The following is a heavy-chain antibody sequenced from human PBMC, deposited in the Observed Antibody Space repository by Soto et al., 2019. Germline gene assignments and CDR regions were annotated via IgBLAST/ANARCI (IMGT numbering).Heavy chain of an antibody. CDR1: GGTLSSCP. V-gene: IGHV1-69*13. D-gene: IGHD3-10*01. CDR3: ARGEDERYHEDALPI. CDR2: IIPILGTA. J-gene: IGHJ3*02. Sequence: SVKVSCKASGGTLSSCPIRWVRQAPGQGLEWIGGIIPILGTAIYSQRFQGRVSITADGSASTAYMELSSLRPEDTAVYYCARGEDERYHEDALPIWGQGTKVTVSS.